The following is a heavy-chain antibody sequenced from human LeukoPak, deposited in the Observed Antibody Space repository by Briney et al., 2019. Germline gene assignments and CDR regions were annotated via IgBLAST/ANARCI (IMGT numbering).Heavy chain of an antibody. CDR1: GGSFSGYY. CDR3: ASRTEDAFDI. CDR2: IYHSGST. Sequence: SETLSLTCAVYGGSFSGYYWSWIRQPPGKGLEWIGYIYHSGSTYYNPSLKSRVTISVDRSKNQFSLKLSSVTAADTAVYYCASRTEDAFDIWGQGTMVTVSS. J-gene: IGHJ3*02. V-gene: IGHV4-30-2*01. D-gene: IGHD1-14*01.